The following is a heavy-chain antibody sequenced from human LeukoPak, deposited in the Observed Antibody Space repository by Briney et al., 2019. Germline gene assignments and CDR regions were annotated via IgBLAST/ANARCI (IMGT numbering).Heavy chain of an antibody. V-gene: IGHV3-21*01. J-gene: IGHJ3*02. D-gene: IGHD1-1*01. CDR2: ISSSSSYI. CDR3: ARAFWGTGTATPTLDAFDI. CDR1: GFTFSSYS. Sequence: GGSLRLSCAASGFTFSSYSMNWVRQAPGKGLEWVSSISSSSSYIYYADSVKGRFTISRDNAKNSLYLQMNSLRAEDTAVYYCARAFWGTGTATPTLDAFDIWGQGTMVTVSS.